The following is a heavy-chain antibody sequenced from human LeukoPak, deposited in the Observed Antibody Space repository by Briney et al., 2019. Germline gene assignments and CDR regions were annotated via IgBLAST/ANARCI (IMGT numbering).Heavy chain of an antibody. Sequence: GGSLRLSCAASGFTFSSYSMNWDRQAPGKGLEGVSYISSSTNTIYYADSVKGRFTISRDNAKNSLFLQMNSLRDEDTAVYYCARGGYGANDDAFDIWGQGTMVTVSS. D-gene: IGHD4-23*01. CDR2: ISSSTNTI. CDR1: GFTFSSYS. CDR3: ARGGYGANDDAFDI. V-gene: IGHV3-48*02. J-gene: IGHJ3*02.